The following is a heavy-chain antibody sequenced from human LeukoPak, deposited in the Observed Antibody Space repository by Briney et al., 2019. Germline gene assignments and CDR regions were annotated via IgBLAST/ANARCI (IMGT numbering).Heavy chain of an antibody. Sequence: GGSLRLSCAASRFTPSSYAMHWVRQGPVRGLEYDSAISSNGGSTYYANCVKGRFIISRDNSKNTLYLQMGSLRAEDMAVYYCARTYSSGWTRFVYWGQGALVTVSS. D-gene: IGHD6-19*01. CDR2: ISSNGGST. V-gene: IGHV3-64*01. CDR3: ARTYSSGWTRFVY. CDR1: RFTPSSYA. J-gene: IGHJ4*02.